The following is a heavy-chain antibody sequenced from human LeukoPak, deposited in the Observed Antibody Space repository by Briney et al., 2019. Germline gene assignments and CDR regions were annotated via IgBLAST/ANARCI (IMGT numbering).Heavy chain of an antibody. Sequence: SETLSLTCTVSGGFLSSYYWSWIRQPPGKGLEWIGYIYSSGSTNYNPSLKSRVTISVDTSKNQFSLKLSSVTAADTAVYYCASRPTGGSSYDYWGQGIVVTVSS. CDR1: GGFLSSYY. CDR3: ASRPTGGSSYDY. V-gene: IGHV4-59*01. D-gene: IGHD2-8*02. J-gene: IGHJ4*02. CDR2: IYSSGST.